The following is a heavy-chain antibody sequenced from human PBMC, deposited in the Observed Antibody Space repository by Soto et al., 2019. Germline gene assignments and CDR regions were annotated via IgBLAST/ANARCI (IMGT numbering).Heavy chain of an antibody. J-gene: IGHJ4*02. V-gene: IGHV4-31*03. Sequence: LSLTCTVSGGSISSGGYYWSWIRQHPGKGLEWIGYIYYSGSTYYNPSLKSRVTISVDTSKNQFSLKLSSVTAADTAVYYCARGGQQLVVYYFDYWGQGTLVTVSS. CDR2: IYYSGST. D-gene: IGHD6-13*01. CDR1: GGSISSGGYY. CDR3: ARGGQQLVVYYFDY.